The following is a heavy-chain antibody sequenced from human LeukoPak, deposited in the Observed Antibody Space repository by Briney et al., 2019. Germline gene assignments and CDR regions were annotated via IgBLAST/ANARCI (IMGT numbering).Heavy chain of an antibody. V-gene: IGHV3-48*03. Sequence: GGSLRLSCAVSGFTFRDYEMSWFRQAPGKGLEWVSYISSSGSTIYYADSVKGRFTISRDNAKNSLYLQMNSLRAEDTAVYYCAELGITMIGGVWGKGTTVTISS. CDR1: GFTFRDYE. J-gene: IGHJ6*04. CDR2: ISSSGSTI. D-gene: IGHD3-10*02. CDR3: AELGITMIGGV.